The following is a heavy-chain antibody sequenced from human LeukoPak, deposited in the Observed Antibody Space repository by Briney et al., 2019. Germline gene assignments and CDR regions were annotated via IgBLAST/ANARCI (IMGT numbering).Heavy chain of an antibody. Sequence: PGGSLRLSCAAAGFIFSDYYMNWVRQAPGKGLEWVSYISSSGSTIYYADSVKGRFTISRDNAKNSLYLQMNSLRAEDTAVYYCTELGITMIGGVWGKGTTVTISS. CDR2: ISSSGSTI. V-gene: IGHV3-11*04. CDR3: TELGITMIGGV. J-gene: IGHJ6*04. D-gene: IGHD3-10*02. CDR1: GFIFSDYY.